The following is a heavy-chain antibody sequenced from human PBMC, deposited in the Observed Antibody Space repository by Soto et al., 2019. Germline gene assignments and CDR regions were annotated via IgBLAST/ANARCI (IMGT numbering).Heavy chain of an antibody. V-gene: IGHV3-30-3*01. CDR2: ISYDGSNK. CDR1: GFTFSSYA. CDR3: ASGRSEMGSYFDY. J-gene: IGHJ4*02. Sequence: QVQLVESGGGVVQPGRSLRLSCAASGFTFSSYAMHWVRQAPGKGLEWVAVISYDGSNKYYADSVKGRFTISRDNSKNTLYLQMISLRAEDTAVYYCASGRSEMGSYFDYWGQGTLVTVSS. D-gene: IGHD1-26*01.